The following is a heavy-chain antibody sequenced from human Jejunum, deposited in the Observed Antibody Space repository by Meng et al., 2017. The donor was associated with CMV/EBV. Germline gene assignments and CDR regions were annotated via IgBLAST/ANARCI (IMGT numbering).Heavy chain of an antibody. CDR1: GFTFSSYG. V-gene: IGHV3-30*03. CDR3: ARDPDKKWLYLDY. Sequence: SGFTFSSYGMHWVRQAPGKGLEWVAVISYDGSIKYQADTVKGRFTISRDNSKNTLYLQMNSLRTEDTAVYYCARDPDKKWLYLDYWGQGTLVTVSS. CDR2: ISYDGSIK. J-gene: IGHJ4*02. D-gene: IGHD3-22*01.